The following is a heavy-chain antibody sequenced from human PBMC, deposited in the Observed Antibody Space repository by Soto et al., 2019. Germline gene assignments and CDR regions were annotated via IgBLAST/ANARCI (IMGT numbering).Heavy chain of an antibody. CDR3: ARVGAQNSSGYYRYD. D-gene: IGHD3-22*01. CDR2: IYYSGST. Sequence: PSETLSLTCTVSGGSISSYYWSWIRQPPGRGLGWIGYIYYSGSTNYNPSLKSRVTISVDTSKNQFSLTLSSVTAADTAVYYCARVGAQNSSGYYRYDWGQGTLVTVSS. J-gene: IGHJ4*02. V-gene: IGHV4-59*01. CDR1: GGSISSYY.